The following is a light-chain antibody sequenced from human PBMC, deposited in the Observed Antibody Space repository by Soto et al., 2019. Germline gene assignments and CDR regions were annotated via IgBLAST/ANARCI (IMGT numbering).Light chain of an antibody. V-gene: IGKV3-20*01. Sequence: SVSSSYLAWYQQKPGQAPRLLIYGASNRATGIPDRFSGSGSGPTFTLTLSSPAAEAFALYYCQEHNHSPRGTCGQGTKVDIK. CDR1: SVSSSY. CDR3: QEHNHSPRGT. J-gene: IGKJ1*01. CDR2: GAS.